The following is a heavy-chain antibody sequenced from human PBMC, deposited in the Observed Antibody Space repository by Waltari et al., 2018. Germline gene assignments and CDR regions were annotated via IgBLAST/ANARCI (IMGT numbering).Heavy chain of an antibody. CDR1: GGTFSSYT. Sequence: QVQLVQSGAEVKKPGSSVKVSCKASGGTFSSYTISWVRQAPGQGLEWMGRIIPILGIANYAQKFEGRVTITADKSTSTAYMELSSLRSEDTAVYYCARDTDYDDAFDIWGQGTMVTVSS. V-gene: IGHV1-69*08. D-gene: IGHD3-22*01. CDR2: IIPILGIA. CDR3: ARDTDYDDAFDI. J-gene: IGHJ3*02.